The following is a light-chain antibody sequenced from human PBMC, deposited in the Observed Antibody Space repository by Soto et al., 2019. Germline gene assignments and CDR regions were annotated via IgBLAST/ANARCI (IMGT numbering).Light chain of an antibody. Sequence: EIVLTQSPGTLSLSPGERATLSCRASQSVSSYLAWYQQKPGQAPRRLIYGASSRATGIPDRFSGSRSGTDFTLTISRLEPEDFAVYYCQQYGRPSRTFGQGNKVEIK. J-gene: IGKJ1*01. CDR3: QQYGRPSRT. CDR1: QSVSSY. V-gene: IGKV3-20*01. CDR2: GAS.